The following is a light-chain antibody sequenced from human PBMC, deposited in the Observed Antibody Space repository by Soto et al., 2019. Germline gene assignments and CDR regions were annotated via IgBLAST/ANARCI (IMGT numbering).Light chain of an antibody. J-gene: IGKJ1*01. V-gene: IGKV3D-15*01. CDR3: QQYNYWPPT. CDR1: QSLRSS. Sequence: EIVMTQSPATLSVSPGERATLSCRASQSLRSSLAWYQQKPGQAPRLLIYDASTRATGIPAMFSASGSGTEFTLAISSLQSEDFAVYYCQQYNYWPPTFGQGTKVDIK. CDR2: DAS.